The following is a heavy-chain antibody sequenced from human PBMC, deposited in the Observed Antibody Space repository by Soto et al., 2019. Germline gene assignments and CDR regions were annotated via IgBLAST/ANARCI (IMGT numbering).Heavy chain of an antibody. CDR3: TRDISSDQYYRYIDV. D-gene: IGHD3-10*01. CDR2: ITWNSGRI. Sequence: DVQLVESGGGLVQPGRSLRLSCAGSGFTFGNYAMHWVRQAPGKGLEWVSGITWNSGRIGYVDSVMGRFTSSRDNAKNSLYLQMNSLRGEDTALYYCTRDISSDQYYRYIDVWGKGTTVTVAS. CDR1: GFTFGNYA. J-gene: IGHJ6*03. V-gene: IGHV3-9*01.